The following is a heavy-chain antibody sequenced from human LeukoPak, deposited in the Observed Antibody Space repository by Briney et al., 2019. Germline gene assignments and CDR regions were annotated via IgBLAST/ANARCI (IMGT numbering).Heavy chain of an antibody. V-gene: IGHV3-30*02. D-gene: IGHD4/OR15-4a*01. Sequence: GGSLRLSCAASGFTFSSYAMSWVRQAPGKGLEWVAFIRYDGSNKYYADSVKGRFTISRDNSKNTLYLQMNSLRAEDTAVYYCAKDLTMTRAFDIWGQGTMVTVSS. CDR2: IRYDGSNK. CDR1: GFTFSSYA. CDR3: AKDLTMTRAFDI. J-gene: IGHJ3*02.